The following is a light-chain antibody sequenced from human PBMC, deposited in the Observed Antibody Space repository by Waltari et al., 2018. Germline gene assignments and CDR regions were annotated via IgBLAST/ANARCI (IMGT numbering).Light chain of an antibody. CDR1: SSDVGGHYF. CDR2: GVS. CDR3: SSYTSTSTPYNV. J-gene: IGLJ6*01. Sequence: QSALTQPASVSGSPGQSLTLSCTGTSSDVGGHYFVSWYQQYPGKAPKLIIYGVSDRPSGVSNRFSGSKSGNTASLTISGLQTEDEADYYCSSYTSTSTPYNVFGSGTKVTVL. V-gene: IGLV2-14*03.